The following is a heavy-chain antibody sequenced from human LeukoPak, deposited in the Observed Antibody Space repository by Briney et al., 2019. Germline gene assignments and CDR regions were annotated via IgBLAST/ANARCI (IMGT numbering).Heavy chain of an antibody. Sequence: GGSLRLSCAASGFTFSSYSMNWVRQAPGKGLEWVSYISSSSSTIYYADSVKGRFTISRDNVKNSLYLQMNSLRAEDTAVYYCARDRQQLEADVWGQGTTVTVSS. CDR1: GFTFSSYS. CDR2: ISSSSSTI. D-gene: IGHD6-13*01. V-gene: IGHV3-48*04. J-gene: IGHJ6*02. CDR3: ARDRQQLEADV.